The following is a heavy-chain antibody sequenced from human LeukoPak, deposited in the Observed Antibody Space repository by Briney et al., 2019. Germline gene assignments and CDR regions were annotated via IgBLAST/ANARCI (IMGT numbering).Heavy chain of an antibody. V-gene: IGHV1-8*01. J-gene: IGHJ5*02. D-gene: IGHD6-13*01. Sequence: ASVKVSCKASGYTFTSYDINWVRQATGQGLEWMGWMNPNSGNTGYAQKFQGRVTMTRNTSISTAYMELSSLRSEDTAVYYCAKDLSSWFQGFDPWGQGTLVTVSS. CDR2: MNPNSGNT. CDR3: AKDLSSWFQGFDP. CDR1: GYTFTSYD.